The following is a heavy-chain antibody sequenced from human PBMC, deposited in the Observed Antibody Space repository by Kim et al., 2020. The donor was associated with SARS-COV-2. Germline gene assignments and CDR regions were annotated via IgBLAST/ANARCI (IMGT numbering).Heavy chain of an antibody. V-gene: IGHV4-31*02. D-gene: IGHD4-17*01. J-gene: IGHJ4*02. CDR3: ARENGDYLYYFDY. Sequence: YNPSIKSRVTISVDTSKNQFSLKLSSVTAADTAVYYCARENGDYLYYFDYWGQGTLVTVSS.